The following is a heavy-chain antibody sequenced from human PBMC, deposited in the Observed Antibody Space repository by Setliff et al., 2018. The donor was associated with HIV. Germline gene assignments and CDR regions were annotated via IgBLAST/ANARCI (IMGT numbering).Heavy chain of an antibody. CDR1: GGSISSSSYY. V-gene: IGHV4-39*07. D-gene: IGHD3-16*01. J-gene: IGHJ3*01. CDR2: IYYSGST. Sequence: PSETLSLTCTVSGGSISSSSYYWGWIRQPPGKGLEWIGSIYYSGSTYYNPSLKSRVTISVDTSKTQFSLSLTSVTATDTAVYYCARWGEPALKAFDVWGRGTMVTV. CDR3: ARWGEPALKAFDV.